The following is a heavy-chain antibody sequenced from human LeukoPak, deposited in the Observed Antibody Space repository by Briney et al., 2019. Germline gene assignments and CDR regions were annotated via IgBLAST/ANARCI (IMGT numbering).Heavy chain of an antibody. J-gene: IGHJ4*02. CDR3: ARDLDY. Sequence: ASVKVSCKASGHNFKGYNMHWARQAPGQGLEWMGWINPNTGATKYAQKFQGRVTMTRDTSINTAYMELSRLRFDDTAMYYCARDLDYWGQGTLVTVPS. CDR1: GHNFKGYN. V-gene: IGHV1-2*02. CDR2: INPNTGAT.